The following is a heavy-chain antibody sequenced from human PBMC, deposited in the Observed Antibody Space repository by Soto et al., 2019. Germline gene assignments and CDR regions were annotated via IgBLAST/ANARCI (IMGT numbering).Heavy chain of an antibody. Sequence: EVQLVESGGGLVQPGESLRLSCAASGFSFSSNSMNWVRQAPGKGLEWVSYISSSSSTIYYADSVEGRFTISRDNVKNSLYLQMNSLRAEDTAVYYCARVSYGALGKLDYWGQGTLVTVSS. CDR1: GFSFSSNS. CDR2: ISSSSSTI. D-gene: IGHD3-16*01. CDR3: ARVSYGALGKLDY. J-gene: IGHJ4*02. V-gene: IGHV3-48*01.